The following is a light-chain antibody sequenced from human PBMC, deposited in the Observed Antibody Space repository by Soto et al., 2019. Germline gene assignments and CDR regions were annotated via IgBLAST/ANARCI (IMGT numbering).Light chain of an antibody. CDR2: GAS. V-gene: IGKV3-15*01. J-gene: IGKJ1*01. Sequence: EIVTTQSPATLSVSPGERATLSCRASQSVNNNLAWYQQKPGQAPRLLIYGASTRATGIPARFSGSGSGTEFTLTISSLQSEDFAVYYCQQYNNWPPWTFGQGTKVEIK. CDR1: QSVNNN. CDR3: QQYNNWPPWT.